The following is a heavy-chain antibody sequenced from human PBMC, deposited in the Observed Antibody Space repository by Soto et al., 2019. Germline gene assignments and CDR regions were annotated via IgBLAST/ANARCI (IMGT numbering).Heavy chain of an antibody. CDR3: ARAVDCSSTSCYDNNWFDR. CDR2: IYHTGIT. V-gene: IGHV4-4*02. D-gene: IGHD2-2*01. CDR1: GGSISSGNR. J-gene: IGHJ5*02. Sequence: SETLSLTCAVSGGSISSGNRWRWVRQPPGNGLEWIGDIYHTGITNYSPSLKSRVTISVDKSKNQFSLKLSSVTAADTAFYYYARAVDCSSTSCYDNNWFDRWGQGTLVTVSS.